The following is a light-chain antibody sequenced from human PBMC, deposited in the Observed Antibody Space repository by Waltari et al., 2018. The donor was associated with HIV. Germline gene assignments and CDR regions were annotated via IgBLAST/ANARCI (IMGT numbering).Light chain of an antibody. CDR3: QQSYTIPWT. V-gene: IGKV1-39*01. J-gene: IGKJ1*01. CDR1: QSISNY. Sequence: DIQMTQSPSSLSASVGDRVTITCRANQSISNYLNWYQQKPGKAPQLLISAASNLQSGVPSRFSGSGSGTDFSLTISSLQPEDFASYYCQQSYTIPWTFGQGTKVEIK. CDR2: AAS.